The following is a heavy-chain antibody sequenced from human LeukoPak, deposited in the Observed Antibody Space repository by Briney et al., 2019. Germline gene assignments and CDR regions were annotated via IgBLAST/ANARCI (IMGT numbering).Heavy chain of an antibody. CDR1: RFTFSSYS. CDR3: ARYEYCSGGSCSNWFDP. V-gene: IGHV3-48*04. Sequence: GRSLRLSCAASRFTFSSYSMNWVRQAPGKGLEWVSYISSSSSNIYYADSVKGRFTISRDNAKNSLYLQMNSLRAEDTAVYYCARYEYCSGGSCSNWFDPWGQGTLVTVSS. D-gene: IGHD2-15*01. J-gene: IGHJ5*02. CDR2: ISSSSSNI.